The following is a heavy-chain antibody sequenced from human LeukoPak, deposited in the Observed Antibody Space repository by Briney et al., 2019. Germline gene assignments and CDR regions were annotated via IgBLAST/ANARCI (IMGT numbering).Heavy chain of an antibody. Sequence: PGGSLRLSCAASGYTFSSYAMGWVRQAPGKGLEWVSAISGSGGTTYYADSVKGRFTISRDNAKNSLYLQMNSLRAEDTAVYYCAIKVVEMAPTDRGYGMDVWGQGTTVTVSS. V-gene: IGHV3-23*01. J-gene: IGHJ6*02. CDR2: ISGSGGTT. D-gene: IGHD5-24*01. CDR3: AIKVVEMAPTDRGYGMDV. CDR1: GYTFSSYA.